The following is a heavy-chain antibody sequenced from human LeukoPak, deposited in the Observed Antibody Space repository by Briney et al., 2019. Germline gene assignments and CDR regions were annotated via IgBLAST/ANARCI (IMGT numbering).Heavy chain of an antibody. CDR3: ARGLPYLY. V-gene: IGHV4-30-2*01. CDR1: GGSISSGGYS. J-gene: IGHJ4*02. D-gene: IGHD2-21*02. Sequence: SETLSLTCAVSGGSISSGGYSWSWIRQPPGKGLECIGYIFHSGSTYYNPSLKSRVTISVDRSKNQFSLKVNSVTAADTAVYYCARGLPYLYWGQGTLVTVSS. CDR2: IFHSGST.